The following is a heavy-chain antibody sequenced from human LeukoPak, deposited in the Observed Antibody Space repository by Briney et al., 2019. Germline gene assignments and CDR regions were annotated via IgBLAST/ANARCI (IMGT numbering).Heavy chain of an antibody. D-gene: IGHD2-21*02. Sequence: SVKVSCKASGGTFSSYAISWVRQAPGQGLEWMGRIIPILGIANYAQKFQGRVTITADKSTSTAYMELSSLRSEDTAVYYCAREYCGGDCYFYYYYYGMDVWGQGTTVTVSS. CDR3: AREYCGGDCYFYYYYYGMDV. V-gene: IGHV1-69*04. J-gene: IGHJ6*02. CDR1: GGTFSSYA. CDR2: IIPILGIA.